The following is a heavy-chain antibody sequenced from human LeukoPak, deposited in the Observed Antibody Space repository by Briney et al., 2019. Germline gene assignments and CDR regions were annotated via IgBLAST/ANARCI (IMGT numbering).Heavy chain of an antibody. V-gene: IGHV4-59*12. Sequence: SETLSLTCTVSGGSISIYFWSWIRQPPGKGLEWIGYIYNSGSTYYNPSLKSRVTISVDRSKNQFSLKLSSVTAADTAVYYCARVSGYCSDGVCRFDYWGQGTLVTVSS. D-gene: IGHD2-8*01. CDR1: GGSISIYF. CDR3: ARVSGYCSDGVCRFDY. J-gene: IGHJ4*02. CDR2: IYNSGST.